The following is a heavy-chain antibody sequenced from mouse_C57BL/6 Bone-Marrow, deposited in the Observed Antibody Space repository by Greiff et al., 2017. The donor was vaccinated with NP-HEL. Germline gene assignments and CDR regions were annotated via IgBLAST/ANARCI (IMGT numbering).Heavy chain of an antibody. CDR3: ARLGGNYFDY. V-gene: IGHV1-82*01. J-gene: IGHJ2*01. D-gene: IGHD4-1*01. Sequence: QVHVKQSGPELVKPGASVKISCKASGYAFSSSWMNWVKQRPGKGLEWIGRIYPGDGDTNYNGKFKGKATLTADKSSSTAYMQLSSLTSEDSAVYFCARLGGNYFDYWGQGTTLTVSS. CDR2: IYPGDGDT. CDR1: GYAFSSSW.